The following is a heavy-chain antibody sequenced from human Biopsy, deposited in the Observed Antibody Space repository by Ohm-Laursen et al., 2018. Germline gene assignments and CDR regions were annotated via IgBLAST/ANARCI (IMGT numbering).Heavy chain of an antibody. CDR2: ISNSGTT. J-gene: IGHJ4*02. Sequence: TLSLTCTLSGASVRSHFLTWIRQPPGKGLQWIGSISNSGTTKSSPSLKIRVNISLHTSKNQLSLKLTSVTAADTAVYYCARLSTLFGVADFTDDWGQGTLVTVSS. V-gene: IGHV4-59*08. CDR3: ARLSTLFGVADFTDD. CDR1: GASVRSHF. D-gene: IGHD3-3*01.